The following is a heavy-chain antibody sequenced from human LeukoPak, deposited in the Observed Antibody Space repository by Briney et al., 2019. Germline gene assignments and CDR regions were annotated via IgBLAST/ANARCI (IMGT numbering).Heavy chain of an antibody. Sequence: ETLSLTCTVSGGSISSRNYYWGWIRQTPGKGLEWVSYISGSSSTIYYADSVKGRFTISRDNAKNLLYLQMNSLRDEDTAVYYCVRDPWDYWGQGTLVTVSS. J-gene: IGHJ4*02. V-gene: IGHV3-48*02. CDR3: VRDPWDY. CDR1: GGSISSRNYY. CDR2: ISGSSSTI.